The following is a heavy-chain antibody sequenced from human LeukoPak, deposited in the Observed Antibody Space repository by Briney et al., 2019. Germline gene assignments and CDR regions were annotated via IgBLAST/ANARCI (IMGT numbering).Heavy chain of an antibody. CDR2: IYYSGST. Sequence: SETLSLTCTVSGGSISSYYWGWIRQPPGKGLEWIGYIYYSGSTNYNPSLKSRVTISVDTSKNQFSLKLSSVTAADTAVYYCARRPGGYSYGYFDYWGQGTLVTVSS. V-gene: IGHV4-59*01. CDR1: GGSISSYY. CDR3: ARRPGGYSYGYFDY. J-gene: IGHJ4*02. D-gene: IGHD5-18*01.